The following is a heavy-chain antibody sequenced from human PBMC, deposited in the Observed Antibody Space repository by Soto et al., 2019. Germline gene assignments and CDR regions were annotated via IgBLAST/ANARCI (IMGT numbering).Heavy chain of an antibody. J-gene: IGHJ3*01. CDR2: IYYSGSA. Sequence: SETLSLTCAVSGGSITTSVYYWGWIRQPPGRGLEWMANIYYSGSAYYNPSLKSRLSTSVDTSKNQFSLKLSSVTAADTAVYYCARQRSRAFDLWGQGTVVTVSS. D-gene: IGHD3-3*01. V-gene: IGHV4-39*01. CDR3: ARQRSRAFDL. CDR1: GGSITTSVYY.